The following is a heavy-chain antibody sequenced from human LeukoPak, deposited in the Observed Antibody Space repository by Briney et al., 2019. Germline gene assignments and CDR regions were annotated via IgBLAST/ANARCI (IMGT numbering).Heavy chain of an antibody. Sequence: PSETLSLTCTVSGGSISSDYWSWVRQPPGKGLEWRGYIYYSGSTNYNPSLKSRVTISVDTSKNQFSLKLSSVTAADTAMYYCARVSGYDWESFYDYWGQGSLVTVSS. J-gene: IGHJ4*02. CDR3: ARVSGYDWESFYDY. V-gene: IGHV4-59*01. CDR1: GGSISSDY. CDR2: IYYSGST. D-gene: IGHD5-12*01.